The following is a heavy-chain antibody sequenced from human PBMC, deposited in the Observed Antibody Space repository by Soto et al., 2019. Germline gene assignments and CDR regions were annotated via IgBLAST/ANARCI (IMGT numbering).Heavy chain of an antibody. CDR3: ARAVGQLVDYYYYYGMDV. CDR1: GYTFTSYY. J-gene: IGHJ6*02. V-gene: IGHV1-46*01. D-gene: IGHD6-6*01. Sequence: EASVKVSCKASGYTFTSYYMHWVRQAPGQGLEWMGIINPSGGSTSYAQKFQGRVTMTRDTSTSTVYMELSSLRSEDTAVYYCARAVGQLVDYYYYYGMDVWGQGTTVTVSS. CDR2: INPSGGST.